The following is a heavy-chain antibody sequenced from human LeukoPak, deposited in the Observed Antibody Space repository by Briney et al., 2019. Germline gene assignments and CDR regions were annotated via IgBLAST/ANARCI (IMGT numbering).Heavy chain of an antibody. CDR1: GGSFSGYY. J-gene: IGHJ5*02. V-gene: IGHV4-34*01. CDR2: INHSGST. Sequence: PSETLSLTCAVYGGSFSGYYWSWIRQPPGKGLEWIGEINHSGSTNYNPSLKSRVTISVDTSKNQFSLKLSSVTAADTAVYYCARGFPIVVVPAANWFDPRGQGTLVTVSS. CDR3: ARGFPIVVVPAANWFDP. D-gene: IGHD2-2*01.